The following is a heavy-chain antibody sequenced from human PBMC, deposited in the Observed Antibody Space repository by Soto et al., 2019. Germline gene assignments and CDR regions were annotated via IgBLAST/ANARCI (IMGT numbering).Heavy chain of an antibody. D-gene: IGHD2-15*01. CDR1: GGSISSGGYY. CDR2: IYYSGST. CDR3: ARDLRYCSGGSCTRNGMDV. V-gene: IGHV4-31*03. J-gene: IGHJ6*02. Sequence: SETLSLTCTVSGGSISSGGYYWSWIRQHPGKGLEWIGYIYYSGSTYYNPSLKSRVTISVDTSKNQFSLKLSSVTAADTAVYYCARDLRYCSGGSCTRNGMDVWGQGTTVTVSS.